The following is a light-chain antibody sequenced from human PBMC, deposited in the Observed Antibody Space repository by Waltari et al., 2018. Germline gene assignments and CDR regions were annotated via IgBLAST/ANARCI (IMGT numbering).Light chain of an antibody. CDR2: EVI. Sequence: QSALTQPASVSGTPGQSITISCTGTTSDVGNYDLVSWYQHHPGKAPKLLICEVIRLPSGVSSRFSGSKSGSTASLIISGLQPDDEADYYCCSYAGRGTYVFGSGTKVTVL. J-gene: IGLJ1*01. CDR3: CSYAGRGTYV. CDR1: TSDVGNYDL. V-gene: IGLV2-23*02.